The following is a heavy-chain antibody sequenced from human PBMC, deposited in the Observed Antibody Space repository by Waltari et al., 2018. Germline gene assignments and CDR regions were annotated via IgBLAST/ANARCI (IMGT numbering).Heavy chain of an antibody. CDR3: ARLPYNNIYFYYYMDV. D-gene: IGHD3-10*01. CDR2: IYATGST. V-gene: IGHV4-4*07. CDR1: GGSISTYY. Sequence: VQLQESGPGLVKPSETLSLTCTVSGGSISTYYWSWIRQPAGKGLEWIGRIYATGSTNYNPSLKSRATMSVDTSKNQFSLKLSSVTAADTAVYYCARLPYNNIYFYYYMDVWGKGTTVTVSS. J-gene: IGHJ6*03.